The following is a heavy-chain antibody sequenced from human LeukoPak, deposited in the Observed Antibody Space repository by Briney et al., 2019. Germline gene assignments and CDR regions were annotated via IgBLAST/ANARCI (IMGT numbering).Heavy chain of an antibody. CDR3: LRKMQVFTPVCFFVLGGGAPWVPFPPPPP. V-gene: IGHV2-70*11. J-gene: IGHJ5*02. CDR2: IDWEDDK. D-gene: IGHD3-10*01. CDR1: GFSLTTDGVC. Sequence: SGPALVKPTQTLTLTCTFSGFSLTTDGVCVNWVRQPPGKALEWLARIDWEDDKYYNSSLKTRLTISRDTSKNQVVLTMTNMAPVDTGNFFCLRKMQVFTPVCFFVLGGGAPWVPFPPPPPRG.